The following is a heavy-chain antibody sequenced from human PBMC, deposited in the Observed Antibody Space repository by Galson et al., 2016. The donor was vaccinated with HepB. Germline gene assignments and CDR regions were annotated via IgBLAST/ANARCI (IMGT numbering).Heavy chain of an antibody. CDR1: GFNLSNYW. Sequence: SLRLSCAGSGFNLSNYWMTWVRQAPGKGLEWVANVKQDGRDKYYVDSVRGLFTMSRDTANNSLYLHMDSLRTEDTAVYYCATWDGRGYPCWGQGTLVTVSS. D-gene: IGHD3-3*01. J-gene: IGHJ4*02. CDR2: VKQDGRDK. V-gene: IGHV3-7*01. CDR3: ATWDGRGYPC.